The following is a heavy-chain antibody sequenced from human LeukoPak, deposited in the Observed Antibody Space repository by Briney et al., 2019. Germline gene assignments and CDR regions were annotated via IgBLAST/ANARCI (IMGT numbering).Heavy chain of an antibody. J-gene: IGHJ5*02. Sequence: ASVNVSCKSSGYTFTSYGISWIRQAHGQGLEWMGWISAYNGNTNYAQKLPGRVTMTTDTSTSTAYMELRSLRSDDTAVYYCASDPNHYPVGGWFDPWGQGTLVTVSS. CDR1: GYTFTSYG. CDR2: ISAYNGNT. V-gene: IGHV1-18*01. CDR3: ASDPNHYPVGGWFDP. D-gene: IGHD2-15*01.